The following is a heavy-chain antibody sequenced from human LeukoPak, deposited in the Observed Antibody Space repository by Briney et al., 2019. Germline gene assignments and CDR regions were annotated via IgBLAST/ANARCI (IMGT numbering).Heavy chain of an antibody. Sequence: GGSLRLSCAASGFDFSNFAMHWVRQAPGKGLEWLAIISFDGSIKLYVDSVKGRGTISRDNSKNTLSLQMNSLSPKYTCVYYCSKEMSGVSTGPDEFVSAMAVWGQGTTVTVSS. CDR3: SKEMSGVSTGPDEFVSAMAV. V-gene: IGHV3-30*04. CDR2: ISFDGSIK. D-gene: IGHD3-10*01. J-gene: IGHJ6*02. CDR1: GFDFSNFA.